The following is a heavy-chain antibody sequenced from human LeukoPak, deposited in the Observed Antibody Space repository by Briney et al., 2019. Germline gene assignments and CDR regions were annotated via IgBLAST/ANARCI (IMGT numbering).Heavy chain of an antibody. CDR2: IWYDGSNK. J-gene: IGHJ1*01. V-gene: IGHV3-33*06. CDR1: GFTFSSYG. Sequence: GGSLRLSCAASGFTFSSYGMHWVRQAPGKGLEWVAVIWYDGSNKYYADSVKGRFTISRDNSKNTLYLQMNSLRAEDTAVYYCAKDGYDSSGYGYFQLWGQGTPVTVSS. D-gene: IGHD3-22*01. CDR3: AKDGYDSSGYGYFQL.